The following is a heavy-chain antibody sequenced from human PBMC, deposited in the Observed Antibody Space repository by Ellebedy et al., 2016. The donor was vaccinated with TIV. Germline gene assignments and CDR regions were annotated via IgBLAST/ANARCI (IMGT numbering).Heavy chain of an antibody. Sequence: MPSETLSLTCTVSGGAISSDYYWGWVRQPPGKGLEWIGSIYYSDSSQYSGSTYYNPSLKSRVTISVDTSKNQFSLKLTSVTAADTAMYYCAKGRYYYGSGFDPWGQGSPVTVSS. J-gene: IGHJ5*02. CDR3: AKGRYYYGSGFDP. CDR1: GGAISSDYY. D-gene: IGHD3-10*01. CDR2: IYYSDSSQYSGST. V-gene: IGHV4-39*07.